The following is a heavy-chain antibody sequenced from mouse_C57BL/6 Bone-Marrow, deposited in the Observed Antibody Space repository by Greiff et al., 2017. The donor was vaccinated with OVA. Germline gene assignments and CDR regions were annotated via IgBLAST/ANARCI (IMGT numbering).Heavy chain of an antibody. CDR3: TTSHYYGSSYFDY. D-gene: IGHD1-1*01. CDR2: IDPENGDT. V-gene: IGHV14-4*01. CDR1: GFNIKDDY. J-gene: IGHJ2*01. Sequence: EVQLKESGAELVRPGASVKLSCTASGFNIKDDYMHWVKQRPEQGLEWIGWIDPENGDTEYASKFQGKATITADTSSNTAYLQLSSLTSEDTAVYYCTTSHYYGSSYFDYWGQGTTLTVSS.